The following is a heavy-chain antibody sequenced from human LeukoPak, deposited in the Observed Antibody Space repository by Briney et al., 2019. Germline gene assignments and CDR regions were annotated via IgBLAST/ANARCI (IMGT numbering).Heavy chain of an antibody. V-gene: IGHV3-7*01. CDR3: ASTYYYGVWFDP. J-gene: IGHJ5*02. CDR1: GFTFSSYW. Sequence: GESLRLSCAASGFTFSSYWMTWVRQAPGKGLEWVANIKQDGSEKYYVDSVKGRFTISRDNAENSLYLQMNGLRVEDTAVYYCASTYYYGVWFDPWGQGTLVIVSS. D-gene: IGHD3-22*01. CDR2: IKQDGSEK.